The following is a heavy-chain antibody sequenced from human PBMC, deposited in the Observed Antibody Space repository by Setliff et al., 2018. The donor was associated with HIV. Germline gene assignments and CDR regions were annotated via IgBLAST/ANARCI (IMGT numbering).Heavy chain of an antibody. CDR1: GFIFSNSD. D-gene: IGHD3-16*01. CDR3: GNRGGPY. V-gene: IGHV3-30*02. J-gene: IGHJ4*02. CDR2: IRYGSSEK. Sequence: PGGSLRLSCAASGFIFSNSDMHWVRQAPGKGLEWVAFIRYGSSEKYYADSVKGRFSISRDNSNNILFLQMNNLRVDDTAVYYCGNRGGPYWGQGTLVTVSS.